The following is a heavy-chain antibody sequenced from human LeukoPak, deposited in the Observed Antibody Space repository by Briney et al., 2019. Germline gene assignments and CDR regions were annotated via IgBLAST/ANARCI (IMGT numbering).Heavy chain of an antibody. D-gene: IGHD3-22*01. CDR1: GGTFSSYA. V-gene: IGHV1-69*05. Sequence: ASVKVSCKASGGTFSSYAISWVRQAPGQGLEWMGGIIPIFGTADYAQKFQGRVTITTDESTSTAYMELSSLRSEDTAVYYCARGKSPETYYYDSSGYDAFDIWGQGTMVTVSS. CDR2: IIPIFGTA. J-gene: IGHJ3*02. CDR3: ARGKSPETYYYDSSGYDAFDI.